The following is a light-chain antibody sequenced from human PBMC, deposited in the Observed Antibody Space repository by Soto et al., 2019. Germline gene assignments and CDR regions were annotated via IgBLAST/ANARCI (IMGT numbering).Light chain of an antibody. Sequence: QSALTQPASVFGSPGQSITISCTGTSSDVGGYNFVSWYQQHPGKAPKLMIYEVSSRPSGVSNRFSGSKSGNTASLTISGLQPEDEADYYCSSYTTSSTLVFGTGTKLTGL. V-gene: IGLV2-14*03. CDR2: EVS. CDR1: SSDVGGYNF. J-gene: IGLJ1*01. CDR3: SSYTTSSTLV.